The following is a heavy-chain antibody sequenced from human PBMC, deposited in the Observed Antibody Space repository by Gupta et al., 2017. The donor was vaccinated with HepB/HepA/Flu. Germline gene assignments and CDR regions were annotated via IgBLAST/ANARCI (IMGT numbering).Heavy chain of an antibody. D-gene: IGHD3-22*01. CDR1: GGSISSYY. Sequence: QVQLQESGPGLVKPSETLSLTCTVSGGSISSYYWSWIRQPPGKGLEWIGYIYYSGSTNYNPSLKSRVTISVDTSKNQFSLKLSSVTAADTAVYYCARALPRYYYDSSGGRDAFDIWGQGTMVTVSS. CDR2: IYYSGST. CDR3: ARALPRYYYDSSGGRDAFDI. J-gene: IGHJ3*02. V-gene: IGHV4-59*01.